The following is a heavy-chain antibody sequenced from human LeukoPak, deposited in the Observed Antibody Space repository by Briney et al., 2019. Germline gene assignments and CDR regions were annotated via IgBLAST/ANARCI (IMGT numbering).Heavy chain of an antibody. V-gene: IGHV3-48*02. J-gene: IGHJ4*02. Sequence: GGSLRLSCAASGFTFSNYAMNWVRQAPGKGLEWVSYVSSGSSSIYYADSVKGRFTISRDNAQNSLYLQMNSLRDEDTAVYYCARPLSGYYSPDFDSWGQGTLVTVSS. CDR1: GFTFSNYA. CDR3: ARPLSGYYSPDFDS. D-gene: IGHD3-22*01. CDR2: VSSGSSSI.